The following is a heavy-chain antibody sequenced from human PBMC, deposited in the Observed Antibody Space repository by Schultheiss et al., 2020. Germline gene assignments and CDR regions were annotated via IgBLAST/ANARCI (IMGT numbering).Heavy chain of an antibody. J-gene: IGHJ1*01. V-gene: IGHV4-61*08. CDR2: INHSGST. CDR1: GGSISSGGYY. CDR3: AGSSGFRAYFQH. Sequence: SETLSLTCTVSGGSISSGGYYWSWIRQPPGKGLEWIGEINHSGSTNYNPSLKSRVTISVDTSKYQFSLKLSSVTAADTAVYYCAGSSGFRAYFQHWGQGTLVTVS. D-gene: IGHD3-22*01.